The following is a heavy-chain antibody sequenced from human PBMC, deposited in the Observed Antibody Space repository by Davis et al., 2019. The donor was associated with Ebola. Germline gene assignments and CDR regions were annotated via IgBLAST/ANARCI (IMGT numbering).Heavy chain of an antibody. CDR3: ARVWGSGWPFDY. J-gene: IGHJ4*02. CDR2: INAGNGNT. CDR1: GYTFTSYA. V-gene: IGHV1-3*01. Sequence: ASVKVSCKASGYTFTSYAMHWVRQAPGQRLEWMGWINAGNGNTKYSQKFQGRVTITRDTFASTAYMELSSLRSEDTAVYYCARVWGSGWPFDYWGQGTLVTVSS. D-gene: IGHD6-19*01.